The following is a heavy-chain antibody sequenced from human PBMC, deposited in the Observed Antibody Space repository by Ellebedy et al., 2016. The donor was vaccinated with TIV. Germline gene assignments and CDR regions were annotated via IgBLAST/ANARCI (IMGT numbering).Heavy chain of an antibody. V-gene: IGHV1-46*04. CDR1: GYTFTSYY. J-gene: IGHJ3*02. D-gene: IGHD2-15*01. CDR3: ARESCSGGSCLGRGAFDI. CDR2: INPSGGST. Sequence: AASVKVSCKASGYTFTSYYMHWVRQAPGQGLEWMGIINPSGGSTSYAQKLQGRVTMTRDTSTSTVYMELSSLRSEDTAVYYCARESCSGGSCLGRGAFDIWGQGTMVTVSS.